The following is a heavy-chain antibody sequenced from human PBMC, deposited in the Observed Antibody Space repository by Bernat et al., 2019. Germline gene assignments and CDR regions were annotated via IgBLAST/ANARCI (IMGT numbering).Heavy chain of an antibody. J-gene: IGHJ4*02. D-gene: IGHD5-18*01. CDR2: IYHSGST. V-gene: IGHV4-30-2*01. Sequence: QLQLQESGSGLVKPSQTLSLTCAVSGGSISSGGYSWIWIRQPPGKCLEWIGYIYHSGSTYYNPSLKSRVNISVDRSQNQFSLKLSSVTAADTAVYYCARARGSSYGHWYFDYWGQGTLVTVSS. CDR3: ARARGSSYGHWYFDY. CDR1: GGSISSGGYS.